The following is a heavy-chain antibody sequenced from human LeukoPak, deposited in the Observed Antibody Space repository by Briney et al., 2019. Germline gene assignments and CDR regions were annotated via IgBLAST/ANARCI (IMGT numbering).Heavy chain of an antibody. CDR1: GFTLSTYS. CDR3: ARVEDYDILTGFDY. CDR2: ISSSSSYI. Sequence: GGSLRLSCAASGFTLSTYSMNWVRQAPGKGLEWVSSISSSSSYIYYADSLKGRFTISRDNAKNSLYLQMNSLRAEDTAVYYCARVEDYDILTGFDYWGQGTLVTVSS. D-gene: IGHD3-9*01. V-gene: IGHV3-21*01. J-gene: IGHJ4*02.